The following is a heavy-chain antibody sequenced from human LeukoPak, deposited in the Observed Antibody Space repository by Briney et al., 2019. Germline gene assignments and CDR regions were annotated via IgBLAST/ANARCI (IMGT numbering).Heavy chain of an antibody. CDR2: ISYDGSNK. Sequence: GGSLRLSCAASGFTFSSYAMHWVGQAPGKGLEWVAVISYDGSNKYYADSVKGRFTISRDNSKNTLYLQMNSLRSDDTAVYYCARWYEATSDNWGQGTLVTVSS. D-gene: IGHD6-13*01. V-gene: IGHV3-30*04. CDR3: ARWYEATSDN. CDR1: GFTFSSYA. J-gene: IGHJ4*02.